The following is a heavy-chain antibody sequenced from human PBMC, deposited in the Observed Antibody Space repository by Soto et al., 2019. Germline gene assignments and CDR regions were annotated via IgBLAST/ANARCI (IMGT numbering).Heavy chain of an antibody. CDR2: ISRSGSP. D-gene: IGHD4-4*01. CDR3: ATRDNYRFY. J-gene: IGHJ4*01. Sequence: QVQLQESGPGLVKPSGTLSLACAVSGGPISRNDWWSWVRQPPGKGLEWVGDISRSGSPNYNSSLEGRINISLDKSKNQFSLNLNSVTAADTAVYYCATRDNYRFYWGQGTLVTVSS. V-gene: IGHV4-4*02. CDR1: GGPISRNDW.